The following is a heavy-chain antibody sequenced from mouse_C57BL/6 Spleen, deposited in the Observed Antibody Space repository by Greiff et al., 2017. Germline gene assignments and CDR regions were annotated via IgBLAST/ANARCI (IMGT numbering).Heavy chain of an antibody. CDR2: IYPGDGDT. J-gene: IGHJ2*01. V-gene: IGHV1-80*01. CDR3: ARELGQGYFDY. D-gene: IGHD4-1*01. CDR1: GYAFSSYW. Sequence: VQLQQSGAELVKPGASVKISCKASGYAFSSYWMNWVKQRPGTGLEWIGQIYPGDGDTNYNGKFKGKATLTADKSSSTAYMQLSSLTSEDSAVYFCARELGQGYFDYWGQGTTLTVSS.